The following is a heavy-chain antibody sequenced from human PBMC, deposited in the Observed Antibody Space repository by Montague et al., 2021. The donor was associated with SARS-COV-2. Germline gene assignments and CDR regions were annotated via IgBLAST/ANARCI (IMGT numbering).Heavy chain of an antibody. CDR3: ARLALSGWPSYYLYGLDV. CDR1: GGSISENTYK. Sequence: SETLSLTCTVSGGSISENTYKWCWLRQPPGKGLEFIASFSSSGRTHYNPSLQSRVTLSVDTSKNEISLKVTSVTAADTSVYYCARLALSGWPSYYLYGLDVWGPGTMITVSS. D-gene: IGHD6-19*01. V-gene: IGHV4-39*01. CDR2: FSSSGRT. J-gene: IGHJ6*01.